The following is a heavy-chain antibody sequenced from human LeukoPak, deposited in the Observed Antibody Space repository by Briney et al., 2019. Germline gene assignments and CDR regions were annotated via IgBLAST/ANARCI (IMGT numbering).Heavy chain of an antibody. Sequence: PGGSLRLSRAASGFTFSDHYMDWVRQAPGKGLEWVGRIRNKAMSYTTEYAASVKGRFTISRDDSKNSLYLQMNSLKTEDTAVYYCARGGSYVAFDYWGQGTLVTVSS. J-gene: IGHJ4*02. CDR1: GFTFSDHY. D-gene: IGHD1-26*01. CDR3: ARGGSYVAFDY. V-gene: IGHV3-72*01. CDR2: IRNKAMSYTT.